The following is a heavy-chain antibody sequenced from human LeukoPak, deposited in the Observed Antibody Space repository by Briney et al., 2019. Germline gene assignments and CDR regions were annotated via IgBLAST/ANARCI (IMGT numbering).Heavy chain of an antibody. V-gene: IGHV3-53*01. CDR1: GFTVSSNY. CDR2: IYRSGTT. D-gene: IGHD1-14*01. CDR3: ARDAEAT. Sequence: GGSLRLSCEASGFTVSSNYMSWVRQAPGKGLEWVSVIYRSGTTYYADSVKGRFTISRDNSKNTLYLQMNSLRVEDTAVYYCARDAEATWGQGTLVTVSS. J-gene: IGHJ5*02.